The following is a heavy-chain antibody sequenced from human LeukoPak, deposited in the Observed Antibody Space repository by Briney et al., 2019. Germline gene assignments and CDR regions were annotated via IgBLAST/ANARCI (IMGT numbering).Heavy chain of an antibody. CDR2: MNPNSGNT. V-gene: IGHV1-8*03. J-gene: IGHJ3*02. CDR3: ARGRGSHNAFDI. Sequence: ASVKVSCKASGYTFTSYDINWVRQATGQGLEWMGWMNPNSGNTGYAQKFQGRVTFTSNTSISTAYMELSSLRSEDTAVYYCARGRGSHNAFDIWGQGIMVTVSS. CDR1: GYTFTSYD. D-gene: IGHD6-13*01.